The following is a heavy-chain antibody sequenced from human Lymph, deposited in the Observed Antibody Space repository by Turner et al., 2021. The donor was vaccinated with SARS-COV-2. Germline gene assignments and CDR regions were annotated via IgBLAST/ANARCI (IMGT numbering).Heavy chain of an antibody. Sequence: HVQLVQSGAEVSSPAASVKVSSKASGYSFTSYDINSVRRATGQGLEWMGWSNHNSGNTGYAQQVKGIVTRTRNISISTAYMELSTLRAEDTAVYYCARGRYSGGGMDVWGQGTTVTVSS. D-gene: IGHD1-26*01. CDR2: SNHNSGNT. CDR1: GYSFTSYD. V-gene: IGHV1-8*01. J-gene: IGHJ6*02. CDR3: ARGRYSGGGMDV.